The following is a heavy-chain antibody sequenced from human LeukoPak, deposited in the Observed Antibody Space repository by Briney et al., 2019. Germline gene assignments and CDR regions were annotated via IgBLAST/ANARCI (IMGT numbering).Heavy chain of an antibody. D-gene: IGHD3-10*01. Sequence: SETLSLTCTVSGGSISSYYWSWIRQPPGEGLEWLGYMSYSGITNYNPSLKSRVSISIDTSKNQFSLKLSSVTAADTAVYYCARGSRYGDYWGQGTLVTVSS. CDR1: GGSISSYY. J-gene: IGHJ4*02. CDR3: ARGSRYGDY. V-gene: IGHV4-59*01. CDR2: MSYSGIT.